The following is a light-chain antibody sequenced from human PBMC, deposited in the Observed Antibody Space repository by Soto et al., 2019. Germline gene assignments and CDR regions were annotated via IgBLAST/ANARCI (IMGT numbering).Light chain of an antibody. V-gene: IGKV1-5*03. J-gene: IGKJ2*01. CDR2: KAS. Sequence: DIQMTQSPSTLSASVGDRVTITCRASQSISSWLAWYQQKPGKAPKLLIYKASSLESGVPSRFRGRESGTEFPLTISGLQPDDFATYYCQQYNSYSPYTFGQGPKLEIK. CDR1: QSISSW. CDR3: QQYNSYSPYT.